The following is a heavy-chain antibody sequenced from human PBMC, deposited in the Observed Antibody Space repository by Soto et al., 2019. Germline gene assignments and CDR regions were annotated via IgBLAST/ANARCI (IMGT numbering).Heavy chain of an antibody. D-gene: IGHD3-3*01. CDR1: GFTFSSYG. Sequence: GGSLRLSCAASGFTFSSYGMHWVRQAPGKGLEWVAVIWYDGSNKYYADSVKGRFTISRDNSKNTLYLQMNSLRAEDTAVYYCARGNNYDFWSGYYTGYYYYGMDVWGQGTTVTVSS. J-gene: IGHJ6*02. CDR3: ARGNNYDFWSGYYTGYYYYGMDV. CDR2: IWYDGSNK. V-gene: IGHV3-33*01.